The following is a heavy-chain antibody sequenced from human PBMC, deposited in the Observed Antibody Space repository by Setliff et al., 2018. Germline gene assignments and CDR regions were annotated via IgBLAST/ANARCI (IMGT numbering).Heavy chain of an antibody. D-gene: IGHD3-3*01. V-gene: IGHV3-23*01. Sequence: GGSLRLSCSASGFAFSVYAMSWVRQAPGKGLEWVATIFGGGANTYYADSVKGRFTISRDNSKNTLYLQMNSLRAEDTAVYYCARDLSGRSDYWGQGTLVTVSS. CDR3: ARDLSGRSDY. CDR2: IFGGGANT. CDR1: GFAFSVYA. J-gene: IGHJ4*02.